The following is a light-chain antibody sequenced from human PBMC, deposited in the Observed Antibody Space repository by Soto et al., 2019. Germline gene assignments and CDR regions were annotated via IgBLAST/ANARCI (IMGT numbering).Light chain of an antibody. V-gene: IGLV2-14*03. CDR1: SSDVGSYNY. CDR2: DVS. J-gene: IGLJ1*01. Sequence: QSAPTQPASVSGSPGQSITISCTGTSSDVGSYNYVSWYQQHPGKAPKLMIYDVSNRPSGVSNRFSGSKSGNTASLTISGLQAEDEADYYCNSYTGSSTPYVFGTGTKVTVL. CDR3: NSYTGSSTPYV.